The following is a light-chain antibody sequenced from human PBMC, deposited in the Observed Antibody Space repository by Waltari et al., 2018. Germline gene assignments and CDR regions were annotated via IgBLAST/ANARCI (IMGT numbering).Light chain of an antibody. CDR2: NDN. J-gene: IGLJ3*02. Sequence: QSVLTQPPSVSGTPGQRVTISCSGSNSNIGGNFVNWYQQLPGKAPKLLIYNDNQGPSGAPYRVSASKSGTSAALAITGLQSEDEADYYCAVWDDSLGGVFGGGTKLTVL. CDR3: AVWDDSLGGV. CDR1: NSNIGGNF. V-gene: IGLV1-44*01.